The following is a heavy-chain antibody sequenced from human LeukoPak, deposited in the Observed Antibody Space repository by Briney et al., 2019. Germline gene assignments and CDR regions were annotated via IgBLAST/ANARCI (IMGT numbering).Heavy chain of an antibody. J-gene: IGHJ5*02. Sequence: SVKVSCKASGYTFTSYDISWVRQAPGQGLEWMGRIIPIPGIANYAQKFQGRVTITADRSTSTAYMELSSLRSEDTAVYYCARDPDDYDFWGGYHTHNWFDPWGQGTLVTVSS. V-gene: IGHV1-69*04. D-gene: IGHD3-3*01. CDR2: IIPIPGIA. CDR3: ARDPDDYDFWGGYHTHNWFDP. CDR1: GYTFTSYD.